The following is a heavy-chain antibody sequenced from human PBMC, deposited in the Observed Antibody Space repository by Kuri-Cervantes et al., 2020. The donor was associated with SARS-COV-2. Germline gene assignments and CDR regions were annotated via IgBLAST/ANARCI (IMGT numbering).Heavy chain of an antibody. D-gene: IGHD2-2*01. CDR1: GYTFTTYY. Sequence: ASVKVSCKASGYTFTTYYMHWVRQAPGQGLEWMGIINPSGGSASYAQKFQGRVTMTRDTSTSTVYMQLSSLRSEDTAVYYCARGGPVPAASDAFDIWGQGTMVTVSS. V-gene: IGHV1-46*03. CDR3: ARGGPVPAASDAFDI. J-gene: IGHJ3*02. CDR2: INPSGGSA.